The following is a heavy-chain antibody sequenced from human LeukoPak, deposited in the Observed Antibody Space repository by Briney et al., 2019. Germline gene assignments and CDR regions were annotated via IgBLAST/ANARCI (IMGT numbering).Heavy chain of an antibody. CDR1: GGSISSYY. J-gene: IGHJ5*02. D-gene: IGHD3-10*01. Sequence: SETLSLTCTVSGGSISSYYWSWIRQPPGKGLEWIGYIYYSGSTNYNPSLKSRVTISVDTSKNQFSLKLSSVTAADTAVYYCAGVRNLWFGELLSNWFDPWGQGTLVTVSS. CDR3: AGVRNLWFGELLSNWFDP. CDR2: IYYSGST. V-gene: IGHV4-59*01.